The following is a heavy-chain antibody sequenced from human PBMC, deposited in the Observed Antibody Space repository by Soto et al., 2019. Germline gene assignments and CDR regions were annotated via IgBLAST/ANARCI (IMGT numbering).Heavy chain of an antibody. CDR1: GASISSGAYY. D-gene: IGHD3-22*01. CDR2: IYNIRST. CDR3: ASIGLSRRDRSIG. J-gene: IGHJ4*01. Sequence: PSETLSLTCTVSGASISSGAYYWTWIRQHPGQGLGWIGNIYNIRSTYYSPSLKSRVSISVDTSENQFSLRLRSVTAADTAVYYCASIGLSRRDRSIGWGQGTLVTVSS. V-gene: IGHV4-31*03.